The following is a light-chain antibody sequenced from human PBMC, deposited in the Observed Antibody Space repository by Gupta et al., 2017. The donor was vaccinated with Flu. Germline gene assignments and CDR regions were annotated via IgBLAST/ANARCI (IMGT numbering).Light chain of an antibody. CDR3: QQRSNGPPMYT. CDR1: QSVSSY. CDR2: DAS. J-gene: IGKJ2*01. V-gene: IGKV3-11*01. Sequence: VLPQPPATLSLSPGERATLSCRASQSVSSYLAWYQQKPGQAPRLLIYDASNRATGIPARFSGSGSGTDFTLTISSLEPEDFAVYYCQQRSNGPPMYTFGQGTKLEIK.